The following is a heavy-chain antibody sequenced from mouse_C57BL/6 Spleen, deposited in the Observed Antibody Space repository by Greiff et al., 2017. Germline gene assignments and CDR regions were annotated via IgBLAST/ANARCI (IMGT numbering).Heavy chain of an antibody. CDR3: ARHYYGSNWYFDV. CDR1: GYSFTDYN. J-gene: IGHJ1*03. D-gene: IGHD1-1*01. CDR2: INPNYGTT. V-gene: IGHV1-39*01. Sequence: EVHLVESGPELVKPGASVKISCKASGYSFTDYNMNWVKQSNGKSLEWIGVINPNYGTTSYNQKFKGKATLTVDQSSSTAYMQLNSLTSEDSAVYYCARHYYGSNWYFDVWGTGTTVTVSS.